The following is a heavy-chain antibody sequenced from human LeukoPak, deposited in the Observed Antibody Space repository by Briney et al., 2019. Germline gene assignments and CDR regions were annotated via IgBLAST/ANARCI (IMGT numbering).Heavy chain of an antibody. Sequence: GGSLRLSCAASGFTFSSYWMSWVRQAPGKGLEWVANIKQDGSEKYYVDSVKGRFTISRDNAKNSLYLQMNSLRAEDTAVYYCARERGRIAARPNDYWGQGTLVTVSS. J-gene: IGHJ4*02. V-gene: IGHV3-7*01. CDR1: GFTFSSYW. CDR3: ARERGRIAARPNDY. CDR2: IKQDGSEK. D-gene: IGHD6-6*01.